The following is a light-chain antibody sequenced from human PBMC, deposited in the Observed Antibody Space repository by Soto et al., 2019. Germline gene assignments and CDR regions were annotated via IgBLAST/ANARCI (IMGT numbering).Light chain of an antibody. CDR1: QSVSSNY. V-gene: IGKV3-20*01. J-gene: IGKJ5*01. Sequence: IVLTQSPGTLSLSPGERGTLSCRASQSVSSNYLGWYLPKPGQAPRLLIYGASSRATGIPDRFSGSGSGTDFTLTISRLEPEDFAVYDCQQYGRSPITFGQGTRLEIK. CDR3: QQYGRSPIT. CDR2: GAS.